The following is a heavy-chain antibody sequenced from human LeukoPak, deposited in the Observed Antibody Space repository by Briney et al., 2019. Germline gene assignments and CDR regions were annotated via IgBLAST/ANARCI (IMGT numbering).Heavy chain of an antibody. CDR1: GYTFTSYG. CDR2: ISAYNGNT. J-gene: IGHJ4*02. V-gene: IGHV1-18*01. Sequence: ASVKVSCKASGYTFTSYGISWVRQAPGQGLEWMGWISAYNGNTNYAQKLQGRVTMTTDTSTSTAYMELRNLRSDDTAVYYCAKDLYYYDSTDYWGQGTLVTVSS. D-gene: IGHD3-22*01. CDR3: AKDLYYYDSTDY.